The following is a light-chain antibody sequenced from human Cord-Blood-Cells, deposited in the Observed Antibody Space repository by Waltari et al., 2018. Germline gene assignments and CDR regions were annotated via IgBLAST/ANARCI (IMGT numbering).Light chain of an antibody. CDR3: HQYNNWPFT. J-gene: IGKJ5*01. CDR1: QSVSSN. CDR2: GAS. Sequence: EIVMTQSPATLSVSPGERATLSCRASQSVSSNLAWYQQKPGQAPSLLIYGASTRATGIPARFGGRGSGTEFTLTISSLQSEDFAVYYCHQYNNWPFTFGQGTRLESK. V-gene: IGKV3-15*01.